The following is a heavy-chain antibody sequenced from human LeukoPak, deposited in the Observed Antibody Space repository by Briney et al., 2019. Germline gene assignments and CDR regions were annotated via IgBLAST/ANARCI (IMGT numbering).Heavy chain of an antibody. J-gene: IGHJ6*03. CDR2: IDTSGST. D-gene: IGHD5-18*01. Sequence: SETLSLTCTVSGDSISSATYYWSWIRQPAGKGLEWIGRIDTSGSTNYNPSLKSRVTISVDTSKNQFSLKLSSVTAADTAVYYCARVIQLWLRNYYMDVWGKGTTVTVSS. CDR3: ARVIQLWLRNYYMDV. CDR1: GDSISSATYY. V-gene: IGHV4-61*02.